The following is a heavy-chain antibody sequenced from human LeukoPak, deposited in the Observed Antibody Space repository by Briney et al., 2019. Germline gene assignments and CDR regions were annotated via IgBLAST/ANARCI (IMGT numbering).Heavy chain of an antibody. CDR3: PRQVGSSSLRY. D-gene: IGHD6-6*01. J-gene: IGHJ4*02. CDR2: IIPIFGTA. Sequence: SVKVSCQASGGTFIRYAMSWVRQPAGQGLAWMGGIIPIFGTANYVQKFHGGVTITVDESTSALTMDLSSLRYGDTAVCYFPRQVGSSSLRYWGQGTRVPVPS. CDR1: GGTFIRYA. V-gene: IGHV1-69*01.